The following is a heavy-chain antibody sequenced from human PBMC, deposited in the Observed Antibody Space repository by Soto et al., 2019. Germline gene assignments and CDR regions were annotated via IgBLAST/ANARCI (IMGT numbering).Heavy chain of an antibody. D-gene: IGHD3-10*01. CDR2: INSDGSST. CDR1: GVIFSSYW. J-gene: IGHJ4*02. V-gene: IGHV3-74*01. CDR3: ARLGEYGSGVGYDY. Sequence: EVQLVESGGGLVQPGGSLRLSCAASGVIFSSYWMHWVRQAPGKGLVWVSHINSDGSSTSYADSVKGRFTISRDNAKNTLYLQMNSLRAEDTAVYYCARLGEYGSGVGYDYWGQGTLVTVSS.